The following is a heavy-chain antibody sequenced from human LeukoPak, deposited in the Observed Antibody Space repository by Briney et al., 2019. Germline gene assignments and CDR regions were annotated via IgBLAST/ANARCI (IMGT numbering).Heavy chain of an antibody. CDR1: GGSINSGTYY. D-gene: IGHD6-13*01. CDR3: ARGHSFSSSWSRSALAI. J-gene: IGHJ3*02. Sequence: SETLSLTCTHSGGSINSGTYYWNWIRQPAGKGLEWLGRIDTSGTTHYNPSLTSRVTISLDTSTYQFSLTLTSVTAADTAVYYCARGHSFSSSWSRSALAIWGQGTMVTVSS. CDR2: IDTSGTT. V-gene: IGHV4-61*02.